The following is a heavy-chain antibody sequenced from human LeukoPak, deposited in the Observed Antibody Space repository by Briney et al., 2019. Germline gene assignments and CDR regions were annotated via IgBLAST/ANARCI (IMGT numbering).Heavy chain of an antibody. Sequence: PSETLSLTCTVSNGSISSSAYYWGWVRQSPGKGLQWIGNIYYSGNTYYNSSLKSRVTISVDTSKNQFSLKLSSVTAADTAVYYCARSVGYCGSTSCYFGGDHYYYYMDVWGKGTTVTISS. CDR3: ARSVGYCGSTSCYFGGDHYYYYMDV. V-gene: IGHV4-39*07. CDR2: IYYSGNT. D-gene: IGHD2-2*01. CDR1: NGSISSSAYY. J-gene: IGHJ6*03.